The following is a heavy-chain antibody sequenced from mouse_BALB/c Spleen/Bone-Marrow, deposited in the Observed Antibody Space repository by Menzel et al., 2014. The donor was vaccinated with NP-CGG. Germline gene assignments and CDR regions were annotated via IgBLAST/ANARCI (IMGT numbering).Heavy chain of an antibody. CDR3: ARHAYYDQTEVSFVY. Sequence: EVQLVESGGGLVKSGGSPKLSCAASGFSFSNYGMSWVRQTPEKRLEWVATISGDGRYTFYSDSVKGRFTISRDNAKNNLYLQLSSLRSEDTALYYCARHAYYDQTEVSFVYWGQGTLVTVSA. D-gene: IGHD2-4*01. CDR2: ISGDGRYT. J-gene: IGHJ3*01. CDR1: GFSFSNYG. V-gene: IGHV5-9-2*01.